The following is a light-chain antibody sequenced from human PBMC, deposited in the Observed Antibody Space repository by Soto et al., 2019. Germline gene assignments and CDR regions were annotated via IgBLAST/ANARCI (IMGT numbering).Light chain of an antibody. V-gene: IGKV3-11*01. CDR3: QQRSNWPHT. J-gene: IGKJ5*01. CDR1: QSVSSY. CDR2: DTS. Sequence: EIVMTQSPTILSVSPGERATLSCRASQSVSSYLAWYQHKPGQAPRLLIYDTSNRATGIPARFSGSGSGTDFTLTISSLEPEDFAVYYCQQRSNWPHTFGQGTRLEIK.